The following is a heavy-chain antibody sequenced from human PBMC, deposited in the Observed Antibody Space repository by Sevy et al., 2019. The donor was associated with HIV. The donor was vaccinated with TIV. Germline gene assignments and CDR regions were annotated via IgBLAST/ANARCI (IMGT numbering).Heavy chain of an antibody. Sequence: GGSLRLSCVASGFSFTNYAMSWVRQAPGKGLQWVSVVSGSGGSTYYTDSVEGRFTISRDNSKKTMYLQMNSLRAEDTAVYYCARRPDLGADIPTGVLDVWGQGTTVTVSS. CDR1: GFSFTNYA. D-gene: IGHD3-3*01. J-gene: IGHJ6*02. V-gene: IGHV3-23*01. CDR3: ARRPDLGADIPTGVLDV. CDR2: VSGSGGST.